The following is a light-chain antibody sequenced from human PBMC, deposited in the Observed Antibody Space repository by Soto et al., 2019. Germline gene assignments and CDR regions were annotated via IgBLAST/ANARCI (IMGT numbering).Light chain of an antibody. CDR2: EVS. CDR3: SSYTTTRTLWV. V-gene: IGLV2-14*01. CDR1: ISDVGGYNS. Sequence: QSALTQPASVSGSPGQSITISCTETISDVGGYNSVSWYQQHPGKAPKLMIFEVSNRPSGVSNRFSGSKSGNTASLTISGLHTEDEADYYCSSYTTTRTLWVFGGGTKLTVL. J-gene: IGLJ3*02.